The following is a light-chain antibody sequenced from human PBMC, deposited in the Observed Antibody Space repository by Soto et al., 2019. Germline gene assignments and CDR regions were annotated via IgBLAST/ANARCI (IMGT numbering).Light chain of an antibody. Sequence: QSALTQPASVSGSPGQSITISCTGTSSDFGTYNLVSWYQQHPGKAPKLMIYEVSKRPSGVSDRFSGSKSGNTASLTISGLQTEDEADYYCCSYAGSSTFAFGGGTKLTVL. V-gene: IGLV2-23*02. CDR3: CSYAGSSTFA. CDR2: EVS. J-gene: IGLJ2*01. CDR1: SSDFGTYNL.